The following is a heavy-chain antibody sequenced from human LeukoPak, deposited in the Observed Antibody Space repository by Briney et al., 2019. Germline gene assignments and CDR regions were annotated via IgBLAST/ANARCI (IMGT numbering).Heavy chain of an antibody. D-gene: IGHD6-6*01. J-gene: IGHJ4*02. CDR3: ARDGPYSSSSGVFDY. CDR2: ISAYNGNT. Sequence: GASVKVSCKASVYTFTSCGISWVRAAPGQGLGWMGWISAYNGNTNSKQTLQGRVTMTTDTSTSTAYMERMSLRSDDTAVYYCARDGPYSSSSGVFDYWGQGTLVTVSS. CDR1: VYTFTSCG. V-gene: IGHV1-18*01.